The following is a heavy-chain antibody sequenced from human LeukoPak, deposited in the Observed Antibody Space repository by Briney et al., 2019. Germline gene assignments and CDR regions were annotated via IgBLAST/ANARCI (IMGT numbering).Heavy chain of an antibody. CDR1: GFTFSNYG. J-gene: IGHJ4*02. V-gene: IGHV3-21*01. D-gene: IGHD5-12*01. CDR3: ARDHRGYSGYDLGY. CDR2: ISSSSSYI. Sequence: GGSLRLSCAASGFTFSNYGMNWVRQAPGKGLGWVSSISSSSSYIYYADSVKGRFTISRDNAKNSLYLQMNSLRAEDTAVYYCARDHRGYSGYDLGYWGQGTLVTVSS.